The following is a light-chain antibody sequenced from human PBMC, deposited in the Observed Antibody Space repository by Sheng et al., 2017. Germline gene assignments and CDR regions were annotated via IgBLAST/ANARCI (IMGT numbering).Light chain of an antibody. CDR3: MQDLQTPYS. CDR2: WAS. Sequence: DIVMTQSPDSLAVSLGERATINCKSSQSVLYSSNNKNYLAWYQQKPGQPPKLLIYWASTRESGVPDRFSGSGSGTDFTLKISRVEAEDIGIYYCMQDLQTPYSFGQGTKLEIK. CDR1: QSVLYSSNNKNY. V-gene: IGKV4-1*01. J-gene: IGKJ2*03.